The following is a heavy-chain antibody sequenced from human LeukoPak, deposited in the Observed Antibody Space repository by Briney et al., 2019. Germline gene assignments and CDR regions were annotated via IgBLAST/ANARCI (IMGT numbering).Heavy chain of an antibody. V-gene: IGHV3-21*01. J-gene: IGHJ6*03. D-gene: IGHD6-6*01. CDR3: ARDHPLAARPSYYMDV. CDR1: GFTFISYS. Sequence: GGSLRLSCAASGFTFISYSMNWVRQAPGKGLEWVSSISGSSSYIYYADSVKGRFTTSRDNAKNSLYLQMNSLRAEDTAVYYCARDHPLAARPSYYMDVWGKGTTVTVSS. CDR2: ISGSSSYI.